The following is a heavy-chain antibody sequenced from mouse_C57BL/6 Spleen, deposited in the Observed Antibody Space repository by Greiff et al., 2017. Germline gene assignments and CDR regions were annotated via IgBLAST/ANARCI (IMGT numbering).Heavy chain of an antibody. CDR2: ISDGGSYT. Sequence: EVILVESGGGLVKPGGSLKLSCAASGFTFSSYAMSWVRQTPETRLEWVAPISDGGSYTYYTDNVKGRFTISRDNAKNNLYLQMSHLKSEDTAMYYCARDRGYGSSHWYFDVWGTGTTVTVSS. CDR1: GFTFSSYA. D-gene: IGHD1-1*01. CDR3: ARDRGYGSSHWYFDV. V-gene: IGHV5-4*01. J-gene: IGHJ1*03.